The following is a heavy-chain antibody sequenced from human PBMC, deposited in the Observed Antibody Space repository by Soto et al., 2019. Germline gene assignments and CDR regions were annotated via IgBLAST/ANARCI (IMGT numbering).Heavy chain of an antibody. D-gene: IGHD3-3*01. CDR2: ISGSGGST. J-gene: IGHJ6*02. Sequence: PGGSLRLSCASSGFTFSNYTISWVRQAPGKGLEWVSSISGSGGSTYYADSVRGRFTISRDNSKNTLYLQMNSLRAEDTAVYYCARDRYDFWSDSEHYGMDVWGQGTTVTVSS. V-gene: IGHV3-23*01. CDR3: ARDRYDFWSDSEHYGMDV. CDR1: GFTFSNYT.